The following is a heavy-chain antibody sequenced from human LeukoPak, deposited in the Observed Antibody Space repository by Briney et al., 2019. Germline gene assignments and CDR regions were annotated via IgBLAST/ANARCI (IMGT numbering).Heavy chain of an antibody. D-gene: IGHD1-1*01. J-gene: IGHJ4*01. V-gene: IGHV1-2*02. CDR2: IKPDSGAT. Sequence: ASVKVSCKASGYTFSGQYMHWVRQAPGQGLEWMAWIKPDSGATKYAQKFQGRVTMTWDTSISTVYMELSRLTSDDTAVYFCATVSFWGQGTLVTVSS. CDR1: GYTFSGQY. CDR3: ATVSF.